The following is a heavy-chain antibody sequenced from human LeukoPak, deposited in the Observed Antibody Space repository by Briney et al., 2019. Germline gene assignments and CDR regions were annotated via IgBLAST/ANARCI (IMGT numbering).Heavy chain of an antibody. J-gene: IGHJ3*02. CDR1: GGSISSSSYY. D-gene: IGHD3-10*01. Sequence: SSETLSLTCTVSGGSISSSSYYWGWIRQPAGKGLEWIGRIYTSGSTNYNPSLKSRVTMSVDTSKNQFSLKLSSVTAADTAVYYCARDKSRTYGSADAFDIWGQGTMVTVSS. CDR3: ARDKSRTYGSADAFDI. V-gene: IGHV4-61*02. CDR2: IYTSGST.